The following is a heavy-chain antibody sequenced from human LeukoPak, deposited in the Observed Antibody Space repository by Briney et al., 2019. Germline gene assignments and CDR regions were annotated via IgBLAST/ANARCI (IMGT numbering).Heavy chain of an antibody. CDR1: GFTFSSYS. Sequence: GGSLRLSCAASGFTFSSYSMNWVRQAPGKGLEWVSSISSSSSYIYYADSVKGRSTISRDNAKNSLYLQMNSLRAEDTAVYYCARGGSSRFCLGYWGQGTLVTVSS. J-gene: IGHJ4*02. CDR3: ARGGSSRFCLGY. CDR2: ISSSSSYI. D-gene: IGHD6-6*01. V-gene: IGHV3-21*01.